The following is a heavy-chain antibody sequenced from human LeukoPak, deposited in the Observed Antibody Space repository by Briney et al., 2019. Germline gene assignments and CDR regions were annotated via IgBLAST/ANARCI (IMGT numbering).Heavy chain of an antibody. Sequence: SETLSLTCTVSGGSISSYYWSWIRQPPGKGLEWIGYIYYSGSTNYNPSLKSRVTISVDTSRNQFSLKLSTLTAADTAAYYCARYYYESSGYYVLDHWGQGTLVTVSS. D-gene: IGHD3-22*01. V-gene: IGHV4-59*01. CDR3: ARYYYESSGYYVLDH. CDR2: IYYSGST. CDR1: GGSISSYY. J-gene: IGHJ4*02.